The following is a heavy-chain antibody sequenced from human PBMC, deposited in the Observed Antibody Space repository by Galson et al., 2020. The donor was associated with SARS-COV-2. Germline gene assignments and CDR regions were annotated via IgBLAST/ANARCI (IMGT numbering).Heavy chain of an antibody. CDR1: GFTFSSYS. CDR3: ARDFSTTAPR. CDR2: ISSSSSYI. Sequence: TGGSLRLSCAASGFTFSSYSMNWVRQAPGKGLEWVSSISSSSSYIYYADSVKGRFTISRDNAKNSLYLQMNSLRAEDTAVYYCARDFSTTAPRWGQGTLVTVSS. V-gene: IGHV3-21*01. D-gene: IGHD4-17*01. J-gene: IGHJ4*02.